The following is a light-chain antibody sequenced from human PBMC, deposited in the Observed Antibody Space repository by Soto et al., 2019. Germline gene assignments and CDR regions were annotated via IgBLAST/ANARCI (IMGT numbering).Light chain of an antibody. CDR2: GVS. J-gene: IGKJ4*01. Sequence: DIQVIQSPSSLSASVGDRVTITCRASLRISKYLNWYQQKPGKAPKLLIYGVSTLQSGVPSRFSGTGSGTDFTLIISSLQPEDSATYYCQQSHSTPLTFGGGTKLEI. CDR3: QQSHSTPLT. CDR1: LRISKY. V-gene: IGKV1-39*01.